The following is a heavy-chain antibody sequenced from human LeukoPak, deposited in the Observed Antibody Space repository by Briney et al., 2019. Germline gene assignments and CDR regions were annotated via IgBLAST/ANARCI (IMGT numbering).Heavy chain of an antibody. CDR3: ARRCSSARCYQSGGLDV. CDR2: IHPGNSET. CDR1: GYSFSTYW. D-gene: IGHD2-2*01. V-gene: IGHV5-51*01. J-gene: IGHJ6*02. Sequence: GQSLQISCKASGYSFSTYWIVWVRQMPGKGLEWMGMIHPGNSETRYSPSFQGQVTFSADKSISTAYLQRSSLKASDTAMYYCARRCSSARCYQSGGLDVWGQGTTVTVSS.